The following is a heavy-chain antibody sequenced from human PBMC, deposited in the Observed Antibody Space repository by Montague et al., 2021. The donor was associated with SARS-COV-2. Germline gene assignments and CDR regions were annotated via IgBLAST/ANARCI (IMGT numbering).Heavy chain of an antibody. V-gene: IGHV4-39*02. CDR1: GGSISSSSYY. CDR3: AREAYYYDSSGYYGGGYYYYYGMDV. CDR2: IYYSGST. J-gene: IGHJ6*02. D-gene: IGHD3-22*01. Sequence: SETLSLTCTVSGGSISSSSYYWGWIRQPPGKGLEWIGSIYYSGSTYYNPSPKSRVTISVDTSKNQFSLKLSSVTAADTAVYYCAREAYYYDSSGYYGGGYYYYYGMDVWGQGTTVTVSS.